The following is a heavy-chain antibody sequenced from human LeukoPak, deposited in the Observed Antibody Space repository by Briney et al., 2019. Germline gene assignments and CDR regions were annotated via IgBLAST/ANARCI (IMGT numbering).Heavy chain of an antibody. J-gene: IGHJ3*02. D-gene: IGHD1-14*01. CDR3: ASQAEMAFDI. V-gene: IGHV4-39*01. CDR2: IYYSGST. Sequence: DPSETLSLTCTVSGGSISSSSYYWGWIRQPPGKGLEWIGSIYYSGSTYYNPSLKSRVTISVDTSKNQFSLKLSSVTAADTAVYYCASQAEMAFDIWGQGTMVTVSS. CDR1: GGSISSSSYY.